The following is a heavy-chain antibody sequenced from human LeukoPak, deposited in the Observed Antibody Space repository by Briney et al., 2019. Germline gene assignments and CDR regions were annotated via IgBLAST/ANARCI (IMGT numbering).Heavy chain of an antibody. V-gene: IGHV3-23*01. CDR2: ISGSGGST. D-gene: IGHD3-16*02. CDR1: GFTFSSYA. J-gene: IGHJ4*02. CDR3: AKEEISSFYFGY. Sequence: GGSLRLSCAASGFTFSSYAMSGVRQAPGKGLEWVSAISGSGGSTYSADSVKGRFTISRDNSKSTLYLQMNSLRAEDTAVFYCAKEEISSFYFGYWGQGTLVTVSS.